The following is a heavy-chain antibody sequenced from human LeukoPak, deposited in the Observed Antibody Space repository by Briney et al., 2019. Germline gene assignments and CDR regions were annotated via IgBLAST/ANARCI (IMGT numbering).Heavy chain of an antibody. J-gene: IGHJ4*02. CDR2: ISGSGGST. CDR3: AKDQLRGPAAIRHY. Sequence: PGGSLRLSCAASGFTFSSYAMNWVRQAPGKGLEWVSAISGSGGSTYYADSVKGRFTISRDNSKNTLYLQMNSLRAEDTAVYYCAKDQLRGPAAIRHYWGQGTLVTVSS. D-gene: IGHD6-13*01. V-gene: IGHV3-23*01. CDR1: GFTFSSYA.